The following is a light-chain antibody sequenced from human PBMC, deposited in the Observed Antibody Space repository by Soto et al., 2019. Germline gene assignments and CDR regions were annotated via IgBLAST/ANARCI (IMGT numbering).Light chain of an antibody. V-gene: IGKV1-5*03. CDR1: QSISNW. CDR2: KAS. Sequence: DIQMTQSPSTLSASVGDRVTITCRASQSISNWLAWYQQKPGKAPKLLIYKASSLESGVPSRFSGSGSGTEFTLTIRSLQPDDSANYYCQEYNSYSSTFGPGTKVDIK. J-gene: IGKJ3*01. CDR3: QEYNSYSST.